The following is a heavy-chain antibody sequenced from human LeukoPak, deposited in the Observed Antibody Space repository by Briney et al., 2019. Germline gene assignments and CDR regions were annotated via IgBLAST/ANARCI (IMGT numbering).Heavy chain of an antibody. CDR1: GGSISSYY. V-gene: IGHV4-59*08. Sequence: SETLSLTCTVSGGSISSYYWSWIPQPPGKGLEWIGYIYYSGSTNHNPPLKSRVTISVDTSKNQFSLKLSSVTAADTAVYYCARPIMVRGVISWFDPWGQGTLVTVSS. CDR3: ARPIMVRGVISWFDP. CDR2: IYYSGST. D-gene: IGHD3-10*01. J-gene: IGHJ5*02.